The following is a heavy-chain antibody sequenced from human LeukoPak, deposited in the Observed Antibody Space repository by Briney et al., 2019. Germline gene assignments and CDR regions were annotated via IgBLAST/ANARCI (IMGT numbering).Heavy chain of an antibody. CDR3: AELGITMIGGV. Sequence: GGSLRLSCAASGFTFSSYEMNWVRQAPGKGLEWVSYISSSGGTIYYADSVKGRFTISRDNAKNSLYLQMNSLRAEDTAVYYCAELGITMIGGVWGKGTTVTVSS. D-gene: IGHD3-10*02. V-gene: IGHV3-48*03. CDR1: GFTFSSYE. CDR2: ISSSGGTI. J-gene: IGHJ6*04.